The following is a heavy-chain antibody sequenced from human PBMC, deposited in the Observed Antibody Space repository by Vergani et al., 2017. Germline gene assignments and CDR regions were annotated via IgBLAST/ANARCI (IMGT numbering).Heavy chain of an antibody. D-gene: IGHD4-17*01. J-gene: IGHJ4*02. Sequence: QVQVVQSGAEVKKSGASVKVSCKTSGYTFSNYYMHWVRQAPGQGLEWMGIINPSGGHTNYAQKFQGRVTMTRDTSTSTVYMELSSLRSEDTAVYYCARATVDDYGDDFDYWGQGTQVIVSS. CDR3: ARATVDDYGDDFDY. CDR1: GYTFSNYY. V-gene: IGHV1-46*01. CDR2: INPSGGHT.